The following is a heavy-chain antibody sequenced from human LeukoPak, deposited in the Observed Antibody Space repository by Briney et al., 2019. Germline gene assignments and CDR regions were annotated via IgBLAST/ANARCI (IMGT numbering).Heavy chain of an antibody. CDR2: ISSSGSTI. Sequence: GGSLRLSCAASGFTFSDYYMSWIRQAPGKGLEWVSYISSSGSTIYYADSVKGRFTISRDNAKNSLYLQMNSLRAEDTAVYYCARAGYSSSWYYLGAFDIWGQGTMVTVSS. CDR1: GFTFSDYY. CDR3: ARAGYSSSWYYLGAFDI. V-gene: IGHV3-11*04. J-gene: IGHJ3*02. D-gene: IGHD6-13*01.